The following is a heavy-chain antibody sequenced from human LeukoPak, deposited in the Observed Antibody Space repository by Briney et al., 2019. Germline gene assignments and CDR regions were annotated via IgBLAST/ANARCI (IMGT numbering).Heavy chain of an antibody. D-gene: IGHD2-15*01. V-gene: IGHV3-9*01. Sequence: GGSLRLSCAGAGFTFDDSVMHWVRQAPGKGLEWVSTINWNSGNIGYADSVKGRFTISRDNAKNSLFLQMNCLRTEDTALYYCAKGGHPTRYYYGMDVWGQGTTVTVSS. CDR2: INWNSGNI. CDR1: GFTFDDSV. J-gene: IGHJ6*02. CDR3: AKGGHPTRYYYGMDV.